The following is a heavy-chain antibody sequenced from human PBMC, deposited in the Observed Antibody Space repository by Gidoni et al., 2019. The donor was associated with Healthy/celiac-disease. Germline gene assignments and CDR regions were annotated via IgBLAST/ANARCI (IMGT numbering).Heavy chain of an antibody. V-gene: IGHV3-9*01. D-gene: IGHD3-10*01. CDR2: ISWNSGSI. Sequence: EVQLVESGGGLVQPGRSLRLSCAASGFTFDDYAMHWVREAPGKGLEWVSGISWNSGSIGYADSVKGRFTISRDNAKNSLYLQMNRLRAEDTALYYCAKALWFGEQDAFDIWGQGTMVTVSS. CDR1: GFTFDDYA. J-gene: IGHJ3*02. CDR3: AKALWFGEQDAFDI.